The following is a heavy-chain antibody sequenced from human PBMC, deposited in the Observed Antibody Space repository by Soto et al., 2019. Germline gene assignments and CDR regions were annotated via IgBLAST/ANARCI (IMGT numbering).Heavy chain of an antibody. Sequence: SVKVSCKASGGTFRSYTISWVRQAPGQGLEWMGRIIPILGIANYAQKFQGRVTITADKSKSQFSLKLSSVTAADTAVYYCAGGDYYRSSGYYFYYYTMDVWGQGTTVTVSS. D-gene: IGHD3-22*01. CDR1: GGTFRSYT. V-gene: IGHV1-69*02. CDR3: AGGDYYRSSGYYFYYYTMDV. J-gene: IGHJ6*02. CDR2: IIPILGIA.